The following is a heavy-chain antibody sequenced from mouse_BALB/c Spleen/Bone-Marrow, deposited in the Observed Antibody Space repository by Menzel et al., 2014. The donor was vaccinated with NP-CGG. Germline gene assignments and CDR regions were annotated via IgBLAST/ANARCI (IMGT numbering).Heavy chain of an antibody. CDR3: TRSTMITYFDY. CDR2: INPSNGGT. Sequence: QVQLQQSGAELVKPGASVKLSCKASGYTFXSYYMYWVKQRPGQGLEWIGEINPSNGGTNFNEKFKSKATLTVDKSSSTAYMQFSSLTSEDSAVYYCTRSTMITYFDYWGQGTTLTVSS. CDR1: GYTFXSYY. D-gene: IGHD2-4*01. V-gene: IGHV1S81*02. J-gene: IGHJ2*01.